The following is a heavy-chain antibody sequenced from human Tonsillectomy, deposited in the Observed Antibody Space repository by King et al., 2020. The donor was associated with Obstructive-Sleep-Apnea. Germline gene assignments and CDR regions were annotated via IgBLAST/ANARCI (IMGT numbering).Heavy chain of an antibody. J-gene: IGHJ4*02. CDR1: GGSISSSSYY. D-gene: IGHD2-21*01. CDR2: IYYSLST. Sequence: QLQESGPGLVKPSETLSLTCTGSGGSISSSSYYWGWTRQPPGKGLEWIGSIYYSLSTYYNPSLKSRVTISVDTSKNQFSLKLSSVTAADTAVYYCARHPHSAFDYWGQGTLVTVSS. CDR3: ARHPHSAFDY. V-gene: IGHV4-39*01.